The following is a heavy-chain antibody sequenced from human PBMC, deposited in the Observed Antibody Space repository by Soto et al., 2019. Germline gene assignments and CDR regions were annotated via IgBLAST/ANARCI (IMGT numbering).Heavy chain of an antibody. CDR3: ARGGDIVVVVAATSGGMDV. J-gene: IGHJ6*02. V-gene: IGHV1-69*02. Sequence: QVQLVQSGAEVKKPGSSVKVSCKASGGTFSSYTISWVRQAPGQGLEWMGRIIPILGIANYAQKFQGRVTITADKSTITAYMELGSLRSEDTAVYYWARGGDIVVVVAATSGGMDVGGQGTTVTVSS. CDR2: IIPILGIA. D-gene: IGHD2-15*01. CDR1: GGTFSSYT.